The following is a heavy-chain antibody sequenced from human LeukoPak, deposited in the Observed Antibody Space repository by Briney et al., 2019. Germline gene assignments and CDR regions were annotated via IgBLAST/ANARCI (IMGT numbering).Heavy chain of an antibody. J-gene: IGHJ6*03. CDR2: ISSSGSTI. CDR1: GFTFSDYY. D-gene: IGHD3-10*01. Sequence: PGGPLRLSCAASGFTFSDYYTSWIRQAPGKGLEWVSYISSSGSTIYYADSVKGRFTISRDNAKNSLYLQMNSLRAEDTAVYYCARVLSGGLINYYYYMDVWGKGTTVTVSS. CDR3: ARVLSGGLINYYYYMDV. V-gene: IGHV3-11*04.